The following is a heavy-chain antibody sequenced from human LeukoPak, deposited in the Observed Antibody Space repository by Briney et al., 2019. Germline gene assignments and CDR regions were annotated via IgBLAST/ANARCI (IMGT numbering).Heavy chain of an antibody. Sequence: SETLSLTCTVSGGSISSGGYYWSWIRQPPGKGLEWIGYIYHSGSTYYNPSLKSRVTISVDRSKNQFSLKLSSVTAADTAVYYCARAIPDRGSYFDYWGQGTLVTVSS. CDR3: ARAIPDRGSYFDY. CDR1: GGSISSGGYY. D-gene: IGHD1-26*01. J-gene: IGHJ4*02. V-gene: IGHV4-30-2*01. CDR2: IYHSGST.